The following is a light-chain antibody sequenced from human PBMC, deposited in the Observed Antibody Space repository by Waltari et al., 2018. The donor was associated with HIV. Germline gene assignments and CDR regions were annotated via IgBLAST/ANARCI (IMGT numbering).Light chain of an antibody. CDR3: AAWDDGLSGPV. CDR2: RTN. J-gene: IGLJ3*02. CDR1: SSNIGSNY. Sequence: QSVLTQPPSASGTPGQRVTISCSGSSSNIGSNYVYWYQQLPGTAPKLLIYRTNQRPSGVPDLFSGSKSGTSASLAITGLRSEDEADYYCAAWDDGLSGPVFGGGTKLTVL. V-gene: IGLV1-47*01.